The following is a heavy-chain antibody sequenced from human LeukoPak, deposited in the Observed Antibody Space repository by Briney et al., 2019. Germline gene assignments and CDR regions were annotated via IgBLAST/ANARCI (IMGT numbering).Heavy chain of an antibody. CDR2: IIPIFGTA. V-gene: IGHV1-69*13. J-gene: IGHJ4*02. CDR1: GYTFTSYG. D-gene: IGHD3-22*01. CDR3: ATLLKYYYDSSATTPFDY. Sequence: GASVKVSCKASGYTFTSYGISWVRQAPGQGLEWMGGIIPIFGTANYAQKFQGRVTITADESTSTAYMELSSLRSEDTAVYYCATLLKYYYDSSATTPFDYWGQGTLVTVSS.